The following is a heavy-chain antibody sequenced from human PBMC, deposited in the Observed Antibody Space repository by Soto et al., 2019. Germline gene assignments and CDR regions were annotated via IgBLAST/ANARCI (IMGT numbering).Heavy chain of an antibody. CDR1: GFTFSSYG. CDR2: IWYDGSNK. Sequence: GGSLRLSCAASGFTFSSYGMHWVRQAPGKGLEGVAVIWYDGSNKYYADSVKGRFTISRDNSKNTLYLQMNSLRAEDTAVYYCAREAVSIEYFQHWGQGTLVTVSS. D-gene: IGHD6-19*01. V-gene: IGHV3-33*01. CDR3: AREAVSIEYFQH. J-gene: IGHJ1*01.